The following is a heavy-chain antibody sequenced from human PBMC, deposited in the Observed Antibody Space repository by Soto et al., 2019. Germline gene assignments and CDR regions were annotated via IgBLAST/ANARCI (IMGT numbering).Heavy chain of an antibody. CDR3: TTGSVEGV. Sequence: EVQLVESGGGLVNPGGSLRLSCAASDFTISNAWMNWVRQAPGKGLEWVGRIKTKTEGEATDYAAPLKGRFTISREDAKNTQILQMNSQTTEDTAVYYCTTGSVEGVWGQGAKVNVSS. J-gene: IGHJ6*02. D-gene: IGHD2-15*01. V-gene: IGHV3-15*07. CDR2: IKTKTEGEAT. CDR1: DFTISNAW.